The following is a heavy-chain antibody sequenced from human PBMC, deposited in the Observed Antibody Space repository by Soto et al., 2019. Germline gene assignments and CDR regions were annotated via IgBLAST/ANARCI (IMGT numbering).Heavy chain of an antibody. CDR2: ITPFNGNT. D-gene: IGHD1-26*01. V-gene: IGHV1-45*02. CDR3: ASPGATNAFDI. Sequence: GASVKVSCKASGYTLTYRYLHWVRQAPGQALEWMGWITPFNGNTNYAQKFQDRVTITRDRSMSTAYMELSSLRSEDTAMYYCASPGATNAFDIWGQGTMVTVSS. J-gene: IGHJ3*02. CDR1: GYTLTYRY.